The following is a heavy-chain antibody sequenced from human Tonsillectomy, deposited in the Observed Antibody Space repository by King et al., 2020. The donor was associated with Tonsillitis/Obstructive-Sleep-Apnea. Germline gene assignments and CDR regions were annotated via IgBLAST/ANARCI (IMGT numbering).Heavy chain of an antibody. J-gene: IGHJ4*02. V-gene: IGHV3-33*01. CDR2: IWYDGTNK. CDR3: ARSSKLVRGDEATTMDY. Sequence: VQLVESGGGVVQPGRSLRLACAASGFTFSTYGMHWVRQAPGKGLEWVAVIWYDGTNKYYADSVKGRFTISRDNSKNTLYLQMNSLRAEDTAVYYCARSSKLVRGDEATTMDYWGQGTLVTVSS. D-gene: IGHD3-10*01. CDR1: GFTFSTYG.